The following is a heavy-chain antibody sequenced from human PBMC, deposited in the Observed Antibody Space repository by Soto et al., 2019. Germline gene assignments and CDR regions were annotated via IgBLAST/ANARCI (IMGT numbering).Heavy chain of an antibody. CDR2: IYYSGST. D-gene: IGHD3-10*01. Sequence: SETLSLTCTVSGGSISSYYWSWIRQPPGKGLEWIGYIYYSGSTNYNPSLKSRVTISVDTSKNQFSLKLSSVTAADTAVYYCARERGYYYGSGSYRSTDAFEIWGQGTMVTVSS. CDR3: ARERGYYYGSGSYRSTDAFEI. CDR1: GGSISSYY. J-gene: IGHJ3*02. V-gene: IGHV4-59*01.